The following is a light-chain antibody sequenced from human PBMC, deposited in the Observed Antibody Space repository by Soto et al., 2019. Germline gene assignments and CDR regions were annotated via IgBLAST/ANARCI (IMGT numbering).Light chain of an antibody. Sequence: EVVLTQSPATLSLSPGERATLSCRASQTLANYLAWYQQRPGQAPRLLIYGASTRATGIPDRFSGSGSGTDFTLTIDRLEPEDFAVYYCHQYYSSPTTFGGGTKVDIK. V-gene: IGKV3-20*01. CDR1: QTLANY. J-gene: IGKJ4*01. CDR3: HQYYSSPTT. CDR2: GAS.